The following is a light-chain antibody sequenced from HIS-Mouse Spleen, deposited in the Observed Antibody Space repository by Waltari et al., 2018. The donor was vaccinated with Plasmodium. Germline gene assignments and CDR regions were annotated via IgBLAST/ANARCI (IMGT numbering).Light chain of an antibody. Sequence: SYELTPPPSVSVSPGQTARITCSGDALPTKYAYWYQQKSGQAPVLVIYEDSKRPPGIPERFSGSSSGTMATLTISGAQVEGEADYYCYSTDSSGNHRVFGGGTKLTVL. V-gene: IGLV3-10*01. CDR3: YSTDSSGNHRV. CDR1: ALPTKY. J-gene: IGLJ3*02. CDR2: EDS.